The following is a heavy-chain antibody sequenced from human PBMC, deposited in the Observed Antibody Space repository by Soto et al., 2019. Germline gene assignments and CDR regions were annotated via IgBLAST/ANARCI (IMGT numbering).Heavy chain of an antibody. J-gene: IGHJ4*02. D-gene: IGHD4-4*01. V-gene: IGHV3-30*18. CDR2: ISRDGNNK. CDR1: GFTFRFYD. Sequence: QVQLVESGGGVVQPGRSLRLSCATSGFTFRFYDMHWVRQAPGKGLEWVAIISRDGNNKDYGDSVKGRFTISRDNSKNTLYLQMNSLRCEDTAVYYCAKDAYTPIRTTAHDSGGLDHWGRGTLVTVSS. CDR3: AKDAYTPIRTTAHDSGGLDH.